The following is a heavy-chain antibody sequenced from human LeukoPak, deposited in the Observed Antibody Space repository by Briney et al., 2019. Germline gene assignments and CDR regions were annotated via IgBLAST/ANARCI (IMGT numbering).Heavy chain of an antibody. J-gene: IGHJ4*02. CDR3: ARYHYGSGSQFDY. Sequence: SETLSLTCTVSGGSISSYYWSWIRQPPGKGLEWIGYIYYSGSTNYNPSLKSRVTISVDTSKNQFSLKLSSVTAADTAVYYCARYHYGSGSQFDYWGQGTLVTVSS. CDR2: IYYSGST. D-gene: IGHD3-10*01. V-gene: IGHV4-59*01. CDR1: GGSISSYY.